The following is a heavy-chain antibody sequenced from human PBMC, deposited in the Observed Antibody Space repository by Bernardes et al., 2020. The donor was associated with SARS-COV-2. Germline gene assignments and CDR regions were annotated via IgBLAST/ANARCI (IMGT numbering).Heavy chain of an antibody. CDR1: GFTFSSYA. CDR3: ARLQYDFWSGPHY. Sequence: GGCLSLSCAASGFTFSSYAMSWVRQAPGKGLEWVSGISGSVGSTYYADSVKGRFTISRDNSKNTLYLQMNSLRAEDTAVYYCARLQYDFWSGPHYWGQGTLVTVSS. D-gene: IGHD3-3*01. J-gene: IGHJ4*02. CDR2: ISGSVGST. V-gene: IGHV3-23*01.